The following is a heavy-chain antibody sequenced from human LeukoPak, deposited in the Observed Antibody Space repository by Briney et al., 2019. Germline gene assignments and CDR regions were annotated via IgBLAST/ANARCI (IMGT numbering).Heavy chain of an antibody. Sequence: GGSLRLSCAASGFTFSSYAMSWVRQAPGKGLEWVPAISGSGGSTYYADSVKGRFTISRDNSKNTLYLQMNSLRAEDTAVYYCARIAVAASTPFDYWGQGTLVTVSS. V-gene: IGHV3-23*01. CDR1: GFTFSSYA. CDR2: ISGSGGST. CDR3: ARIAVAASTPFDY. J-gene: IGHJ4*02. D-gene: IGHD6-19*01.